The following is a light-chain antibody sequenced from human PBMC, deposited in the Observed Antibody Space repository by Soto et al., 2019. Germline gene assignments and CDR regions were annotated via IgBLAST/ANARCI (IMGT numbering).Light chain of an antibody. CDR2: AAS. V-gene: IGKV1-9*01. J-gene: IGKJ3*01. CDR3: QQLNSYPRT. Sequence: IQLTQSPSSLSASVGDRVTITCRASQGISSYLAWYQQKPGKAPKLLIYAASTLQSGVPSTFSGSGSGTAFTLTISSLQPEDFATYYCQQLNSYPRTFGPGTKVDIK. CDR1: QGISSY.